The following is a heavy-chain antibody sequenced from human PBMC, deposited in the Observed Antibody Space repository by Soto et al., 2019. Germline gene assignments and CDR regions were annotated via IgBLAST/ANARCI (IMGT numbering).Heavy chain of an antibody. CDR2: IYYSVST. CDR3: ASEGFDGDSWRRSFGD. CDR1: GGSVSSGSYY. D-gene: IGHD4-17*01. J-gene: IGHJ4*02. V-gene: IGHV4-61*01. Sequence: QVQLQESGPGLVKPSETLSLTCTVSGGSVSSGSYYWSWIRQPPGKGLEWIGYIYYSVSTNYNPSLRSRVTISVDTTVKQFSLKLSSVTAADTAVYCCASEGFDGDSWRRSFGDWGQGTLVAVSS.